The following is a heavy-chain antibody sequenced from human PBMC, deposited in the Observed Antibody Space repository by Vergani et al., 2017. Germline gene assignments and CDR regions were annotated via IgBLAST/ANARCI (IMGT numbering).Heavy chain of an antibody. J-gene: IGHJ5*02. V-gene: IGHV4-31*03. CDR2: IYYSGRT. CDR3: AGGGNSGWFDH. CDR1: GGSISSGGYY. D-gene: IGHD3-10*01. Sequence: QLHLQESGPGLVKPSETLSLTCTVSGGSISSGGYYWSWTRQHPGKGLEWIGYIYYSGRTYYNPSLTSRVTISVDTSKNQISLKLGSVTAADTAVCYCAGGGNSGWFDHWGQGTLVTVSS.